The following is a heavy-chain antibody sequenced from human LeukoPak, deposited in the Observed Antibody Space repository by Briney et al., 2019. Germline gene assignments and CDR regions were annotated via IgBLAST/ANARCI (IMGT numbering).Heavy chain of an antibody. V-gene: IGHV1-69*13. CDR3: AKSKSPGYSYGYDAFDI. D-gene: IGHD5-18*01. CDR1: GYTFTSYG. J-gene: IGHJ3*02. Sequence: SVKVSCKASGYTFTSYGISWVRQAPGQGLEWMGGIIPIFGTANYAQKFQGRVTITADESTSTAYMELSSLRSEDTAVYYCAKSKSPGYSYGYDAFDIWGQGTMVTVSS. CDR2: IIPIFGTA.